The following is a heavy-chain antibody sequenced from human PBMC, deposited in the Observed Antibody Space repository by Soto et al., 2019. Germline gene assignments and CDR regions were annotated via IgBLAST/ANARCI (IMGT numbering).Heavy chain of an antibody. CDR1: GGSISSYY. CDR2: IYYSGST. J-gene: IGHJ2*01. V-gene: IGHV4-59*08. D-gene: IGHD6-19*01. CDR3: ARHKPGIAVASTRTYWYFDL. Sequence: QVQLQESGPGLVKPSETLSLTCTVSGGSISSYYWSWIRQPPGKGLEWIGYIYYSGSTNYNPSLKSRVTIPVDTSKTQFSLKLSSVTAADTAVYYCARHKPGIAVASTRTYWYFDLWGRGTLVTVSS.